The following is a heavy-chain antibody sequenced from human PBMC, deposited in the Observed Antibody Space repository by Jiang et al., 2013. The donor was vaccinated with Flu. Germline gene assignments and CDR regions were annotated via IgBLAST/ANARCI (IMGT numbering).Heavy chain of an antibody. CDR2: INWNGGST. D-gene: IGHD6-13*01. J-gene: IGHJ4*02. CDR1: YG. Sequence: YGMSWVRQAPGKGLEWVSGINWNGGSTGYADSVKGRFTISRDNAKNSLYLQMNSLRAEDTALYYCARAEDIAAAGYFDYWGQGTLVTVSS. CDR3: ARAEDIAAAGYFDY. V-gene: IGHV3-20*03.